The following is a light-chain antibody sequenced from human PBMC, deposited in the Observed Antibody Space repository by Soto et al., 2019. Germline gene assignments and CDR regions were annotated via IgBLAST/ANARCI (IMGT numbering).Light chain of an antibody. V-gene: IGLV2-14*01. CDR2: EVS. J-gene: IGLJ1*01. CDR1: SSDVGGYNY. Sequence: QSVLTQPASVSGSPGQSITISCTGTSSDVGGYNYVSWYQQHPGKAPKLMIYEVSNRPSGVSNRFSGSKSGNTASLTISGHQAEDEAAYYCSSYTSSSTYVFGTGTKLTVL. CDR3: SSYTSSSTYV.